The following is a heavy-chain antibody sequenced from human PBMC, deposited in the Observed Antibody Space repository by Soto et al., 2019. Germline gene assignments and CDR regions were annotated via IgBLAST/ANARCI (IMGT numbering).Heavy chain of an antibody. V-gene: IGHV4-34*01. CDR1: GGSFSGYY. Sequence: SETLSLTCAVYGGSFSGYYWSWIRQPPGEGLEWIGEINHSGSTNYNPSLKSRVTISVDTSKNQFSLKLSSVTAADTAVYYCARGFRVPPGYYMDVWGKGTTVTVSS. J-gene: IGHJ6*03. CDR2: INHSGST. CDR3: ARGFRVPPGYYMDV.